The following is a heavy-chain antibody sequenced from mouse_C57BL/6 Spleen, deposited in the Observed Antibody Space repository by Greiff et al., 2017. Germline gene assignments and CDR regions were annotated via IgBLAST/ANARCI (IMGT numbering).Heavy chain of an antibody. CDR2: IYPGDGDT. V-gene: IGHV1-82*01. CDR3: AREAQANAMDY. CDR1: GYAFSSSW. J-gene: IGHJ4*01. D-gene: IGHD3-2*02. Sequence: VQLQQSGPELVKPGASVKISCKASGYAFSSSWMNWVKQRPGKGLEWIGRIYPGDGDTNYNGKFKGKATMTANKSSSTAYMQLSILTSEDSAVYFCAREAQANAMDYWGQGTSVTVSS.